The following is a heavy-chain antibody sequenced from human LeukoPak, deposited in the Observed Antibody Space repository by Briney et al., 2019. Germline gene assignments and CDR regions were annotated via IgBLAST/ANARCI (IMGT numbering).Heavy chain of an antibody. J-gene: IGHJ4*02. V-gene: IGHV3-49*04. D-gene: IGHD6-19*01. Sequence: GGSLRLSCTASGFTFGDYAMSWVRQAPGKGLEWVGFIRSKAYGGTTEYAASVKGKFTISRDDSKSIAYLQMNSLKTEDTAVYYCTRDRYSSGWYVWLDDYWGQGTRVTVSS. CDR1: GFTFGDYA. CDR3: TRDRYSSGWYVWLDDY. CDR2: IRSKAYGGTT.